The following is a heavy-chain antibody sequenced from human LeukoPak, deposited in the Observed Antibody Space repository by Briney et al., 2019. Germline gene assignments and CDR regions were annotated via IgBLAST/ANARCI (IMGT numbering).Heavy chain of an antibody. CDR2: IGPTGFDR. Sequence: PGGSLRLSCTTSGLTFSTSGFSWVRQAPGKGLEWVASIGPTGFDRYHADSIKGRFTISRDNANDFLYPQMDSLRAEDTAVYYCATETNGRHYDYWGQGTLLTVSS. D-gene: IGHD1-14*01. V-gene: IGHV3-21*06. J-gene: IGHJ4*02. CDR1: GLTFSTSG. CDR3: ATETNGRHYDY.